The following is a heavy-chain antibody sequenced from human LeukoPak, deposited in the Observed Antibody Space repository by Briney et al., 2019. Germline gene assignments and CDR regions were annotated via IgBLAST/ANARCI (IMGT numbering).Heavy chain of an antibody. J-gene: IGHJ6*03. D-gene: IGHD6-19*01. CDR1: GGSISSSNYY. Sequence: PSETLSLTCTVSGGSISSSNYYWGWIRQPPGKGLEWIASIHYSETTYYNPSLKSRVTISVDTSKNHFSLKLSSVTAADTAVYYCARDITKYEQWRGYYYYYMDVWGKGTTVTVSS. CDR2: IHYSETT. V-gene: IGHV4-39*02. CDR3: ARDITKYEQWRGYYYYYMDV.